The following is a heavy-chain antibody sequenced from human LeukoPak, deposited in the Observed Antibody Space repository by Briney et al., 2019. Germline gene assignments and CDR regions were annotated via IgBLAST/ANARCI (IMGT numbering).Heavy chain of an antibody. Sequence: GGSLRLSCAASGFTFSSYSMNWVRQAPGKGLEWVSSISSSNSYIYYADSVKGRFTISRDNAKNSLYLQMNSLRAEDTAVYYCARDTPNGDYVDAFDIWGQGTMVTVSS. J-gene: IGHJ3*02. V-gene: IGHV3-21*01. CDR3: ARDTPNGDYVDAFDI. CDR2: ISSSNSYI. D-gene: IGHD4-17*01. CDR1: GFTFSSYS.